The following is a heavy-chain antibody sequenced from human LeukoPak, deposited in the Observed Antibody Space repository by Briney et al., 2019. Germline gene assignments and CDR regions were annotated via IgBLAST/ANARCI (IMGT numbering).Heavy chain of an antibody. V-gene: IGHV4-39*07. CDR2: IYDSGST. CDR3: ATRAYYTSGWF. J-gene: IGHJ4*02. D-gene: IGHD6-19*01. CDR1: GGSIRSSYYY. Sequence: PSETLSLTCTVSGGSIRSSYYYWGWIRQPPGKGLEWIGSIYDSGSTYYNPSLKSRVTISVDTSKNQFSLKLSSVTAADTAVYYCATRAYYTSGWFWGQGTLVTVSP.